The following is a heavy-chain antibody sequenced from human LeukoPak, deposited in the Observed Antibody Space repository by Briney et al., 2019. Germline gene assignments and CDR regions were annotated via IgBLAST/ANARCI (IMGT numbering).Heavy chain of an antibody. V-gene: IGHV1-18*01. J-gene: IGHJ6*02. Sequence: ASVKVSCKASGGTFSSYAISWVRQAPGQGLEWMGWISAYNGNTNYAQKLQGRVTMTTDTSTSTAYMELRSLRSDDTAVYYCARVDGSGYSGYRYYYGMDVWGQGTTVTVSS. CDR2: ISAYNGNT. CDR3: ARVDGSGYSGYRYYYGMDV. CDR1: GGTFSSYA. D-gene: IGHD5-12*01.